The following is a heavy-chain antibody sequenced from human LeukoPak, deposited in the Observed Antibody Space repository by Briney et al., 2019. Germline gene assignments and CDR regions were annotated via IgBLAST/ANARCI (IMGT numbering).Heavy chain of an antibody. CDR1: GFTFSSYG. CDR2: ISYDGSNK. Sequence: PGGSLRRSCAASGFTFSSYGMHWVRQAPGKGLEWVAVISYDGSNKYYADSVKGRFTISRDNSKNTLYLQMNSLRAEDTAVYYCAKDRRDGYNYYAFGIWGQGTMVTVSS. CDR3: AKDRRDGYNYYAFGI. V-gene: IGHV3-30*18. J-gene: IGHJ3*02. D-gene: IGHD5-24*01.